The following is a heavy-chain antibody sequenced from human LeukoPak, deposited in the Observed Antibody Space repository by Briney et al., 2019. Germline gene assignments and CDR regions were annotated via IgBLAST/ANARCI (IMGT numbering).Heavy chain of an antibody. D-gene: IGHD2-15*01. CDR1: GFTFSTYS. CDR3: ARGADGVSSNSRGWFDP. J-gene: IGHJ5*02. CDR2: ISTSSSYI. Sequence: GGSLRLSCAASGFTFSTYSMNWVRQAPGKGLEWVSSISTSSSYIYYADSVKGRFTISRDNARNSLYLQMNTLRAEDTAVYSCARGADGVSSNSRGWFDPWGQGTLVTVSS. V-gene: IGHV3-21*01.